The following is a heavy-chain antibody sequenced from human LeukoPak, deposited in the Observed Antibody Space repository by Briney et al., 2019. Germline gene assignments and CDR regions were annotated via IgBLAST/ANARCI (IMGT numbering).Heavy chain of an antibody. V-gene: IGHV3-30*18. D-gene: IGHD3-10*01. Sequence: GGSLRLSCAASGFTFSSYGMHWVRQAPGKGLEGVAVISYDGSNKYYADSVKGRFTISRDNSKNTLYLQMNSLRAEDTAVYYCAKDYYYGSGSYCIGTGGGFDYWGQGTLVTVSS. CDR2: ISYDGSNK. CDR1: GFTFSSYG. J-gene: IGHJ4*02. CDR3: AKDYYYGSGSYCIGTGGGFDY.